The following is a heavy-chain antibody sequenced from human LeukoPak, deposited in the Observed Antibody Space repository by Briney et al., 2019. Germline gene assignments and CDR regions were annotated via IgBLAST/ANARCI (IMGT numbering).Heavy chain of an antibody. CDR2: MYYSGST. D-gene: IGHD5-18*01. J-gene: IGHJ4*02. CDR3: ARVYSYGYNRYFDY. Sequence: SETLSLTCTVSGGSISSSSYYWGWIRQPPGKGLEWIGNMYYSGSTYYNPSLKNRVTISVDTSKNQFSLKLSSVTAADTAVYYCARVYSYGYNRYFDYWGQGTLVTVSS. V-gene: IGHV4-39*07. CDR1: GGSISSSSYY.